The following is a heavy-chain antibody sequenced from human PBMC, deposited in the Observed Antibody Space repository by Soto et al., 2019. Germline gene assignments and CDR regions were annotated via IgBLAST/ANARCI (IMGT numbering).Heavy chain of an antibody. CDR1: GGSISSSSYY. V-gene: IGHV4-39*01. D-gene: IGHD6-6*01. CDR2: IYYSGST. Sequence: SETLSLTCTVSGGSISSSSYYWGWIRQPPGKGLEWIGSIYYSGSTYYNPSLKSRVTISVDTSKNQFSLKLSSVTAADTAVYYCARPCLSSSPEGDYWGQGTLVTVSS. J-gene: IGHJ4*02. CDR3: ARPCLSSSPEGDY.